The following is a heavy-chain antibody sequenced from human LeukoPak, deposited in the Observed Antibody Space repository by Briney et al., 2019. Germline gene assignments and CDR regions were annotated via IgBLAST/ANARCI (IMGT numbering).Heavy chain of an antibody. D-gene: IGHD6-19*01. CDR1: GLTFSGYE. CDR2: ISTSGTTK. J-gene: IGHJ4*02. V-gene: IGHV3-48*03. CDR3: ARDSVTRGYSSGWYYFDY. Sequence: SGGSLRLSCAAAGLTFSGYEMNWVRQVPGKGLEWVSYISTSGTTKYYADSVQGRFTISRDNAKNSLYLQMNSLRAEDTAVYYCARDSVTRGYSSGWYYFDYWGRGTLVTVSS.